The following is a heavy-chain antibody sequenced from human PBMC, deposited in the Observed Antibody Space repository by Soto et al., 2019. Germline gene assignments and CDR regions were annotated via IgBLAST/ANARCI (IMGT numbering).Heavy chain of an antibody. Sequence: PSETLSLTCSVSGVSITSLTYYWGWIRQSPGKGLEWIGNIYYTGSTYYNPSLKSRVTISLDTSKNQFSLKLTSVTAADTALYYCVRPAYYDARDYWRFDPWGQGTLVTVSS. CDR3: VRPAYYDARDYWRFDP. J-gene: IGHJ5*02. D-gene: IGHD3-16*01. CDR1: GVSITSLTYY. V-gene: IGHV4-39*01. CDR2: IYYTGST.